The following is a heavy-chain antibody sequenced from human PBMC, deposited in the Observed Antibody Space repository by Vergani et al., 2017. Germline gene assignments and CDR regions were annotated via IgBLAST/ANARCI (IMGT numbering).Heavy chain of an antibody. CDR3: ARGEDYDFWSGYYHFDY. D-gene: IGHD3-3*01. CDR1: GYDFSSYY. V-gene: IGHV5-51*01. Sequence: EVQLVQSGAEVKKPGESLKISCKGSGYDFSSYYIGWVRQMPGKGLEWMGVIYPGDSDIRYSPSFQGQVTISADKSISTAYLQWSSLKASDTAMYYCARGEDYDFWSGYYHFDYWGQGTLVTVSS. J-gene: IGHJ4*02. CDR2: IYPGDSDI.